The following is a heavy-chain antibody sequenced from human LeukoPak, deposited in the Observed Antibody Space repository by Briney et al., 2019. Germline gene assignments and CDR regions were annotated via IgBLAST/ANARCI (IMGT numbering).Heavy chain of an antibody. D-gene: IGHD1-26*01. CDR2: IQPDGSEK. V-gene: IGHV3-7*01. CDR3: GRDSGREEDY. Sequence: GGSLRLTCATSGFTFSNYWMTWVRQAPGKGLEWVANIQPDGSEKYYVDSVKGRFTIARDNVKNSLHLQMNGLRAEDTAVYYCGRDSGREEDYWGQGTLVTVSS. J-gene: IGHJ4*02. CDR1: GFTFSNYW.